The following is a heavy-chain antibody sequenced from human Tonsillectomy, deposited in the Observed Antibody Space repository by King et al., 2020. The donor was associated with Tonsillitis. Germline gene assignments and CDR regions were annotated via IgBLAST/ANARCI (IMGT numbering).Heavy chain of an antibody. J-gene: IGHJ4*02. Sequence: VQLVESGGGVVQPGRSLRLSCAASGFTFSSFALHWVRQAPGKGLEWVAIISDDEISKYYADSVRGRFTISRDNSKNTLYLQMNSLRAEDTAVYYCARETLGGFFDYWGQGTLVTVSS. D-gene: IGHD1-26*01. V-gene: IGHV3-30-3*01. CDR3: ARETLGGFFDY. CDR1: GFTFSSFA. CDR2: ISDDEISK.